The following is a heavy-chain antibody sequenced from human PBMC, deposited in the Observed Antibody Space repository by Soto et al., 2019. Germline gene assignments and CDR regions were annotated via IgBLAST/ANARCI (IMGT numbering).Heavy chain of an antibody. V-gene: IGHV1-24*01. CDR3: ATKVDYVGAIDYFDY. J-gene: IGHJ4*02. CDR2: FDPEDGET. CDR1: GYTLTELS. D-gene: IGHD1-26*01. Sequence: ASVKVSCKVSGYTLTELSMHWVRQAPGKGLEWMGGFDPEDGETIYAQKFQGRVTMTEDTSTDTAYMELSSLRSEDTAVYYCATKVDYVGAIDYFDYWGQGTLVTVSS.